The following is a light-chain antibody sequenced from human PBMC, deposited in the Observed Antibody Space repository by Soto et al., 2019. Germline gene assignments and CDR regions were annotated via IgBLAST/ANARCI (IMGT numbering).Light chain of an antibody. Sequence: QSALTQPPSASGSPGQSVTISCTGTSSDVGGYNYVSWYQQHPGKAPKLMIYEVSKRPSGVPDRFSGSKSGNTASLTVSGLKVEDEADYYCSSYAGSNNLGVFGGGTQLPVL. J-gene: IGLJ3*02. V-gene: IGLV2-8*01. CDR2: EVS. CDR1: SSDVGGYNY. CDR3: SSYAGSNNLGV.